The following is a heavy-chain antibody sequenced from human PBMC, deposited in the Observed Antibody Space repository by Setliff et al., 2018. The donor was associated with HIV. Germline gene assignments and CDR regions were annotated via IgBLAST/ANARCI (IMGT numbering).Heavy chain of an antibody. D-gene: IGHD4-17*01. V-gene: IGHV1-46*01. J-gene: IGHJ4*02. CDR3: ARSGREANLYGLYGVHYFDY. CDR1: GYTFTSFY. Sequence: GASVKVSCKASGYTFTSFYMHWVRQAPGQGLEWMGIINPSGGSTSYARKFQGRVTMTRDTSTSTVYMELSSLRSEDTAIHYCARSGREANLYGLYGVHYFDYWGQGTLVTVSS. CDR2: INPSGGST.